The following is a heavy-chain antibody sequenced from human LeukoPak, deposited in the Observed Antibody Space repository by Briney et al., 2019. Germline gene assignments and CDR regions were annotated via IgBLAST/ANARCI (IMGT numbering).Heavy chain of an antibody. D-gene: IGHD6-13*01. J-gene: IGHJ5*02. CDR3: VRGVGVSRFNYFDP. CDR2: IWYDASNK. CDR1: GFTFSSFG. V-gene: IGHV3-33*01. Sequence: GGSLRFSCAASGFTFSSFGMHWVRQAPGKGLEWVAVIWYDASNKYYADSVKGRFTISRDNSKNTLFLQMNSLRDDDTAVYYCVRGVGVSRFNYFDPWGQGTLVIVSS.